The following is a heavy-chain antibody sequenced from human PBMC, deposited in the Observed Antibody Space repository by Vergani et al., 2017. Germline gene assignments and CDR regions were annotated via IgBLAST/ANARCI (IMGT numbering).Heavy chain of an antibody. CDR1: GFTFSSYS. V-gene: IGHV3-21*01. J-gene: IGHJ3*02. Sequence: EVQLVESGGGLVKPGGSLRLSCAASGFTFSSYSMNWVRQAPGKGLEWVSSISSSSSYIYYADSVKGRFTISRDNAKNSLYLQMNSLRAEDTAVYYCARRVVTGTTWPRAFDIWGQGTMVTVSS. CDR2: ISSSSSYI. D-gene: IGHD1-1*01. CDR3: ARRVVTGTTWPRAFDI.